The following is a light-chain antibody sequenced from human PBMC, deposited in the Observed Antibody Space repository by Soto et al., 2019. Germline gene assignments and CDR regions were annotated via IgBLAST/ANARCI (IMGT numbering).Light chain of an antibody. CDR1: QSVRSTS. J-gene: IGKJ5*01. V-gene: IGKV3-20*01. CDR2: GTS. Sequence: SPGTLSLSPGERATLACRASQSVRSTSLAWYQQRSGQAPSLLIYGTSSRATGIPDRFSGGGSGTDFTLTISRLEPEDFAVYYCQHYNRSPPITFGQGTRLEIK. CDR3: QHYNRSPPIT.